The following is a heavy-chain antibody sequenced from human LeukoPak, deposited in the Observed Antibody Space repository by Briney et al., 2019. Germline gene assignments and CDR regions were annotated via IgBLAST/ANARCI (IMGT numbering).Heavy chain of an antibody. CDR3: ARVRYNYGDSDY. J-gene: IGHJ4*02. CDR2: IYHNGNT. D-gene: IGHD5-18*01. Sequence: SETLSLTCAVPGYSISSGYYWGWIRQPPGKGLEWIGTIYHNGNTYYNPSLKSRVTISVDTSKNQFSLKLSSVTAADTAVYYCARVRYNYGDSDYWGQGTLVTVSS. V-gene: IGHV4-38-2*01. CDR1: GYSISSGYY.